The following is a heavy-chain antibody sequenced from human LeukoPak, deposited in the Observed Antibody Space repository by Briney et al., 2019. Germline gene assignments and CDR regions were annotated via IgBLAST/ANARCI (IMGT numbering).Heavy chain of an antibody. J-gene: IGHJ4*02. CDR2: ISYDGSNE. CDR3: TRAPFPYSSSWYGVD. D-gene: IGHD6-13*01. CDR1: GFTFSTYA. V-gene: IGHV3-30*04. Sequence: GKSLRLSCVVSGFTFSTYAMNWVRQAPGKGLEWVAIISYDGSNEYYADSVKGRFTISRDNSKNTLYLQMKSLRAEDTAIYYCTRAPFPYSSSWYGVDWGQGTLVTVSS.